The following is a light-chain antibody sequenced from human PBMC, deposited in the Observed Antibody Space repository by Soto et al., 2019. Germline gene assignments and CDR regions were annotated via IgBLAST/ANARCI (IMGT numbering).Light chain of an antibody. CDR2: GIS. CDR3: QQYTAWPLT. V-gene: IGKV3-20*01. J-gene: IGKJ1*01. CDR1: QSVTSNY. Sequence: EVVITQSPATLSVSPGEGATLSCRASQSVTSNYLAWYQQKPGKAPRLLIHGISNRATGVPDRFSGSGSGTDFTLTISSLEPEDFAVYYCQQYTAWPLTFGQGTKVEVK.